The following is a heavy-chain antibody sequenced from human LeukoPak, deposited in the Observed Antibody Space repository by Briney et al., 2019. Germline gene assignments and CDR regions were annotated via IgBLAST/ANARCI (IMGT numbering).Heavy chain of an antibody. J-gene: IGHJ6*02. CDR1: GFNFSTYW. D-gene: IGHD6-6*01. V-gene: IGHV3-66*01. CDR2: IYTSGTT. CDR3: ARDLRASGYYYGMDV. Sequence: GGSLRLSCVASGFNFSTYWMHWVRQAPGKGLEWVSIIYTSGTTYYADSVKGRFTISTDSSKNTLYLQINSLRAEDTALYYCARDLRASGYYYGMDVWGQGTTVTVSS.